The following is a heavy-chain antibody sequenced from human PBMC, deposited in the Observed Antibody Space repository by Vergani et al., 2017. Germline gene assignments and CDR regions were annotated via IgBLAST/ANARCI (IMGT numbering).Heavy chain of an antibody. D-gene: IGHD3-3*01. J-gene: IGHJ5*02. Sequence: QVQLMQSGAEVKKPGSSVKVSCKASGGTFSSYAISWVGQAPGQGLGWMGGSIPIFGTANYAQKFQGRVTITADESTSTTYMELSRLRSEDTAVYYCARDFNPGVVWFDPWGQGTLVTVSS. V-gene: IGHV1-69*01. CDR3: ARDFNPGVVWFDP. CDR2: SIPIFGTA. CDR1: GGTFSSYA.